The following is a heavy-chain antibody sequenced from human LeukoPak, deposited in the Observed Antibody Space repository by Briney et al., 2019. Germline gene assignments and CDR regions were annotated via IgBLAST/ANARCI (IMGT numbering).Heavy chain of an antibody. CDR3: ARGEAAMTLLGFDY. Sequence: SETLSLTCAVYGGSFSGYYWSWIRQPPGKGLEWIGEINHSGSTNYNPSLKSRVTISVDTSKNQFSLKLSSVTAADTAAYYCARGEAAMTLLGFDYWGQGTLVTVSS. D-gene: IGHD2-2*01. J-gene: IGHJ4*02. V-gene: IGHV4-34*01. CDR1: GGSFSGYY. CDR2: INHSGST.